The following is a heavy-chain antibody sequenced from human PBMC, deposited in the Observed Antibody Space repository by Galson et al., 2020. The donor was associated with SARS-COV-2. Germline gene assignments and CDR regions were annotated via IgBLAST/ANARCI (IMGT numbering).Heavy chain of an antibody. CDR2: VYPSGTT. CDR1: GYSVSTTNY. J-gene: IGHJ2*01. V-gene: IGHV4-38-2*02. Sequence: SQTLSLTCTVSGYSVSTTNYWGWVRQPPGRGLEWIGSVYPSGTTYYNPSLKSRVTISVDTSKNQFSLRLDSVTAADTALYYCARQGVNMIVLFTGPGWYFDLWGRGTLVTVSS. CDR3: ARQGVNMIVLFTGPGWYFDL. D-gene: IGHD3-22*01.